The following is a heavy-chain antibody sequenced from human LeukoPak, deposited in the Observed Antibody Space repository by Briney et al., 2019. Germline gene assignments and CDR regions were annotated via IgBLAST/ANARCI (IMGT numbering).Heavy chain of an antibody. D-gene: IGHD2-2*01. V-gene: IGHV3-30*18. CDR1: GFTFSSYG. CDR3: AKAYCSSTNCYFHEWYFQH. Sequence: PGGSLRLSCAASGFTFSSYGMHWVRQAPGKGLEWVAVISYDGSNKYYADSVKGRFTISRDNSKNTLYLQMNSLRAEDTAVYYCAKAYCSSTNCYFHEWYFQHWGQGTLVTVSS. CDR2: ISYDGSNK. J-gene: IGHJ1*01.